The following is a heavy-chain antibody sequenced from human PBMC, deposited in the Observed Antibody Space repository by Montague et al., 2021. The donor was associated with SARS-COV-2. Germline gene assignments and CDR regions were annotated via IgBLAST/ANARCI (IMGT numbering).Heavy chain of an antibody. V-gene: IGHV4-39*07. J-gene: IGHJ6*02. CDR1: GGSISSGSYY. CDR3: ARDKAESIVVVPAVRLAYGMDV. CDR2: VYYSGST. Sequence: SETLSLTCSVSGGSISSGSYYWGWIRQPPGKGLEWVGSVYYSGSTYYNPSLKSRVTISVDPSKNQSSLKLSSVTAADTAVYYCARDKAESIVVVPAVRLAYGMDVWGQGTMVTVSS. D-gene: IGHD2-2*01.